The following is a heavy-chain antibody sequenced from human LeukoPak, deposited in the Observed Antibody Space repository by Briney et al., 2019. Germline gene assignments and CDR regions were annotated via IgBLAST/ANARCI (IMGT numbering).Heavy chain of an antibody. J-gene: IGHJ4*02. V-gene: IGHV3-7*01. D-gene: IGHD6-13*01. CDR3: AKDRIYSSRYSCFDY. CDR1: GFTFSSYW. CDR2: IKQDGSEK. Sequence: GGSLRLSCAASGFTFSSYWMSWVRQAPGKGLEWVANIKQDGSEKYYVDSVKGRFTISRDNAKNSLYLQMNSLRAEDTAVYYCAKDRIYSSRYSCFDYWGQGTLVTVSS.